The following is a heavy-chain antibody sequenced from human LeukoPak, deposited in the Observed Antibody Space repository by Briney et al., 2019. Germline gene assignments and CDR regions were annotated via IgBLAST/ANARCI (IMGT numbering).Heavy chain of an antibody. V-gene: IGHV3-23*01. CDR1: GFTFSSYE. CDR2: IVGSGAGT. D-gene: IGHD1-14*01. Sequence: GGSLRLSCAASGFTFSSYEMTWVRQAPGKGLEWVSSIVGSGAGTFYADSVKGRFTISRDNSKSTMYLQMNSLRADDTAVYYRAKGKAHDNLDWFDPWGQGNLVTVSS. CDR3: AKGKAHDNLDWFDP. J-gene: IGHJ5*02.